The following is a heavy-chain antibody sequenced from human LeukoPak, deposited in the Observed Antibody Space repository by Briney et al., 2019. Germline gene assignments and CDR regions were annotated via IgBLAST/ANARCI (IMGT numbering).Heavy chain of an antibody. CDR2: INHSGST. V-gene: IGHV4-34*01. CDR3: ARSPPRYCSGGSCYRHILRDPGFDP. J-gene: IGHJ5*02. Sequence: SETLSLTCTVSGGSISTYYWNWIRQPPGKGLEWIGEINHSGSTNYNPSLKSRVTISVDTSKNQFSLKLSSVTAADTAVYYCARSPPRYCSGGSCYRHILRDPGFDPWGQGTLVTVSS. CDR1: GGSISTYY. D-gene: IGHD2-15*01.